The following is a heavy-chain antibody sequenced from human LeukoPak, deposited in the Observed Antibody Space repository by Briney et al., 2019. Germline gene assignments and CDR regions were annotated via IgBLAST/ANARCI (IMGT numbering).Heavy chain of an antibody. CDR3: AKVLSSTSWEYYFDY. V-gene: IGHV3-23*01. CDR1: GFTVSRNY. Sequence: PGGSLRLSCAASGFTVSRNYMSWVRQAPGKGLEWVSAISGSGGSTHYADSVKGRFTISRDNSKNTLYLQMNSLRAEDTAVYYCAKVLSSTSWEYYFDYWGQGTLVTVSS. D-gene: IGHD2-2*01. J-gene: IGHJ4*02. CDR2: ISGSGGST.